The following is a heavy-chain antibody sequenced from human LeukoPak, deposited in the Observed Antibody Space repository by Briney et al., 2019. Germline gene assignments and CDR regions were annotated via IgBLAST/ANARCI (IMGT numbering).Heavy chain of an antibody. CDR3: ARREDGYNLTLFDY. D-gene: IGHD5-24*01. CDR2: VFPGDSDT. Sequence: GESRKISCKGSGYSFTSYWIGRVRQMPGKGLEWMGIVFPGDSDTRYSPSFQGQVAISADKSISTAYLQWSSLKASDTAMHYCARREDGYNLTLFDYWGQGTLVTVSS. CDR1: GYSFTSYW. J-gene: IGHJ4*02. V-gene: IGHV5-51*01.